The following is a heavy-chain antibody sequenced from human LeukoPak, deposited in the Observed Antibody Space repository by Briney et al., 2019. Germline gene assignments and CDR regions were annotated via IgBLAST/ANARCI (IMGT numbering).Heavy chain of an antibody. D-gene: IGHD1-26*01. Sequence: GGSLRLSCAASGFTFSSYSMNWVRQAPEKGLEWVSYISSSSSTIYYADSVKGRFTISRDNAKNSLYLQMNSLRAEDTAVYYCAKYLGATSEHYWGPGTLVTVSS. CDR1: GFTFSSYS. V-gene: IGHV3-48*04. CDR2: ISSSSSTI. CDR3: AKYLGATSEHY. J-gene: IGHJ4*02.